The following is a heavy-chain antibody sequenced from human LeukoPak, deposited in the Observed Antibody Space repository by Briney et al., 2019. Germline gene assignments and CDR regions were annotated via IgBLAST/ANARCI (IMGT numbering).Heavy chain of an antibody. D-gene: IGHD3-3*01. J-gene: IGHJ4*02. CDR3: ARDKSIRFLEWLPPPLDY. CDR1: GFTFSDYY. Sequence: PGGSLRLSCAASGFTFSDYYMSWIRQTPGKGLEWVSYISSSGSTIYYADSVKGRFTISRDNAKNSLYLQMNSLRAEDTAVYYCARDKSIRFLEWLPPPLDYWGQGTLVTVSS. CDR2: ISSSGSTI. V-gene: IGHV3-11*01.